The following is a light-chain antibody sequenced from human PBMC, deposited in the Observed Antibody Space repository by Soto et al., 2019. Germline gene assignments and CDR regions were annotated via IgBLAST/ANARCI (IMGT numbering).Light chain of an antibody. Sequence: DIQMTQSPSTLSGSVGDRVTITCRASQTISSWLAWYQQKPGKAPKLLIYKASTLKSGVPSRFSGSGSGTDFSLIIGRLEPEDFAVYICQQYGASPWTFGQGTKVDIK. V-gene: IGKV1-5*03. CDR2: KAS. J-gene: IGKJ1*01. CDR3: QQYGASPWT. CDR1: QTISSW.